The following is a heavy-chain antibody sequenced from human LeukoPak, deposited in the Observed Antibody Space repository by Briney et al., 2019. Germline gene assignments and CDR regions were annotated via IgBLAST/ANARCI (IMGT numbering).Heavy chain of an antibody. CDR3: ARHLDYYGSGICEY. V-gene: IGHV4-59*08. Sequence: PSETLSLTCTVSGDSISSYYWSWIRQPPGKGLEWIGYIHYSGITNYNPSLKSRVTISVDTSKNQFSLKLSSVTAADTAVYYCARHLDYYGSGICEYWGQGTLVTVSS. CDR2: IHYSGIT. J-gene: IGHJ4*02. D-gene: IGHD3-10*01. CDR1: GDSISSYY.